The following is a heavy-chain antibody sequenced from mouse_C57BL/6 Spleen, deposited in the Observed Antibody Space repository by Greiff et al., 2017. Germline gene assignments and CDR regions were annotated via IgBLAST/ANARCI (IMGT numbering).Heavy chain of an antibody. V-gene: IGHV1-80*01. CDR2: IYPGDGDT. Sequence: QVQLQQSGAELVKPGASVKISCKASGYAFSSYWMNWVKQRPGKGLEWIGQIYPGDGDTNYNGKFKGKATLTADKSSSTAYMQHSSLTSEDSAVYDGARCDSSYSYYAMDYWGQGTSVTVSS. J-gene: IGHJ4*01. CDR1: GYAFSSYW. D-gene: IGHD1-1*01. CDR3: ARCDSSYSYYAMDY.